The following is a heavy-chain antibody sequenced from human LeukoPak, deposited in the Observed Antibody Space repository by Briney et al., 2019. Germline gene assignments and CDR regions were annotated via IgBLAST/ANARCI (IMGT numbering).Heavy chain of an antibody. J-gene: IGHJ3*02. CDR1: GFTFSSYS. V-gene: IGHV3-21*04. Sequence: GGSLRLSCAASGFTFSSYSMNWVRQAPGKGLEWVSSISSSSSYIYYADSVKDRFTISRDSSRNTLYLQMDSLRAEDTAVYFCAKDLSGSGAYYNSAFDTWGRGTTVTVSS. CDR2: ISSSSSYI. D-gene: IGHD3-10*01. CDR3: AKDLSGSGAYYNSAFDT.